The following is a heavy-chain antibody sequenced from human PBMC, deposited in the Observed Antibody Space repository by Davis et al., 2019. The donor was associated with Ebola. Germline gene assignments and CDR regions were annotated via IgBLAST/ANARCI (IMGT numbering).Heavy chain of an antibody. CDR1: GFTFSSYG. Sequence: GGSLRLSCAASGFTFSSYGMHWVRQAPGKGLEWVAVISYDGSNKYYADSVKGRFTISRDNAKNSLYLQMNSLRAEDTAVYYCARGGIVATIGQFDPWGQGTLVTVSS. J-gene: IGHJ5*02. CDR3: ARGGIVATIGQFDP. CDR2: ISYDGSNK. D-gene: IGHD5-12*01. V-gene: IGHV3-30*03.